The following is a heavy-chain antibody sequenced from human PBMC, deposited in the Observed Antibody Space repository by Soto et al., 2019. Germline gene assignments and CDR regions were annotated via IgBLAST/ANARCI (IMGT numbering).Heavy chain of an antibody. Sequence: ASVKVSCTASGYTFTSYGISWVRQAPGQGLEWMGWISAYNGNTNYAQKLQGRVTMTTDTSTSTAYMELRSLRSDDTAVYYCARDLYDILTGPDYYYYGMDVWGQGTTVTVSS. V-gene: IGHV1-18*01. J-gene: IGHJ6*02. CDR2: ISAYNGNT. CDR1: GYTFTSYG. CDR3: ARDLYDILTGPDYYYYGMDV. D-gene: IGHD3-9*01.